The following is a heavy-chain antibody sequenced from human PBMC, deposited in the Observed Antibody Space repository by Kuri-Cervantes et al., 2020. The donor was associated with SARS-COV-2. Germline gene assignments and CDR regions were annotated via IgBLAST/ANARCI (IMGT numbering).Heavy chain of an antibody. CDR1: GYTFTGYY. CDR2: INPNSGGT. V-gene: IGHV1-2*02. CDR3: ARPPTVTTVHNYYYYMDV. D-gene: IGHD4-11*01. J-gene: IGHJ6*03. Sequence: ASVKVSCKASGYTFTGYYMHWVRQAPGQGLEWMGWINPNSGGTNYAQKFQGRVTMTRDTSISTAYMELSRLRSDDTAVYYCARPPTVTTVHNYYYYMDVWGKGTTVTVSS.